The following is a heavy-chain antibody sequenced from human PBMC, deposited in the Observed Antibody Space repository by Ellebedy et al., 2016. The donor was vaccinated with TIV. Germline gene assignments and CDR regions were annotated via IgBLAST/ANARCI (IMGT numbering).Heavy chain of an antibody. Sequence: MPSETLSLTCTVSGSSISSFYWSWIRQIPGKGLEWIGTIFSSGSATYHPALKCRLTITSDTSKNHFFLNLSSVTAADTAVYYCARHDCRLSFLGLMICSRSSGDVFDIWGQGTLVSVSS. D-gene: IGHD3-16*02. CDR3: ARHDCRLSFLGLMICSRSSGDVFDI. CDR1: GSSISSFY. V-gene: IGHV4-59*08. J-gene: IGHJ3*02. CDR2: IFSSGSA.